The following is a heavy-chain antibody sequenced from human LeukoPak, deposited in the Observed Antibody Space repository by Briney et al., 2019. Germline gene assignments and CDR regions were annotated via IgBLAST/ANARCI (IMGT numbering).Heavy chain of an antibody. CDR2: IYASTNT. Sequence: PSQTLSLTCTVSGDSISNHTSCWTWIRQPAGKGLEWIGRIYASTNTSYNPSLKIRVTIYVATSKNALSLKLASVTATDPAVFYCALRPLSYGLDYWGQGTLVTVSS. CDR3: ALRPLSYGLDY. V-gene: IGHV4-61*02. CDR1: GDSISNHTSC. J-gene: IGHJ4*02. D-gene: IGHD3-10*01.